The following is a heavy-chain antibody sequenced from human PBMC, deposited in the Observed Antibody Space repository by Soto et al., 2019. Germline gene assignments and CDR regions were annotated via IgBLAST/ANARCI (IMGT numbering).Heavy chain of an antibody. Sequence: QVQLVESGGGVVQPGRSLRLSCAASGFTFSSYGMHWVRQAPGKGLEWVAVIWYDGSNKYYADSVKGRFTISRDNSKNTQYLQMNSMRAEDTAVYYCARWGIAAGDYWGQGTLVTVSS. D-gene: IGHD6-13*01. CDR3: ARWGIAAGDY. V-gene: IGHV3-33*01. CDR1: GFTFSSYG. CDR2: IWYDGSNK. J-gene: IGHJ4*02.